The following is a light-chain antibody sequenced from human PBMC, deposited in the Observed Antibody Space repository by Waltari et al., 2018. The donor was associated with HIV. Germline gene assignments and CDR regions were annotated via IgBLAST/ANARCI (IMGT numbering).Light chain of an antibody. V-gene: IGLV1-44*01. CDR1: SSNIGSNT. J-gene: IGLJ2*01. CDR3: AAWDGSLNGHVV. CDR2: SNN. Sequence: QSVLTQPPSASGTPGQRVTISCSGSSSNIGSNTVNWYQQLPGMAPKLLIDSNNQRPSGVPDRCSGSKSGTSASLAISGLQSEDEADYYCAAWDGSLNGHVVFGGGTKLTVL.